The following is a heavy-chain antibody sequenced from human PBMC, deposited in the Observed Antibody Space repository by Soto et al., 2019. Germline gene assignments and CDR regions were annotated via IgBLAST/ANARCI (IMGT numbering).Heavy chain of an antibody. CDR2: ISYDGSNK. CDR3: AKDRLVRYFDWALDY. V-gene: IGHV3-30*18. D-gene: IGHD3-9*01. Sequence: SLSPSLEAAGFPFRCYVMQWDRQAPGKGLEWVAVISYDGSNKYYADSVKGRFTISRDNSKNTLYLQMNSLRAEDTAVYYCAKDRLVRYFDWALDYWGQGTLVTVSS. J-gene: IGHJ4*02. CDR1: GFPFRCYV.